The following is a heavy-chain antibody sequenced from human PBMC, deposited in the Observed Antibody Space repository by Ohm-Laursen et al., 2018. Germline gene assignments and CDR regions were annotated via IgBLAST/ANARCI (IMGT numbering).Heavy chain of an antibody. CDR2: ISYDGSNK. V-gene: IGHV3-30*18. CDR1: GFTFSSYG. D-gene: IGHD2-15*01. CDR3: AKDVGVAFTYDS. J-gene: IGHJ4*02. Sequence: SHRLSCAASGFTFSSYGMHWVRQAPGKGLEWVAVISYDGSNKYYADSVKGRFTVSRDNSKDTLYLQMNSLRNEDTAIYYCAKDVGVAFTYDSWGQGTLVTVSS.